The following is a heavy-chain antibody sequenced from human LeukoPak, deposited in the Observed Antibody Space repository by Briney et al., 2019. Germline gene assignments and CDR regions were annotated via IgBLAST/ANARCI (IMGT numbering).Heavy chain of an antibody. J-gene: IGHJ4*02. D-gene: IGHD1-26*01. V-gene: IGHV3-30*03. CDR3: ARDVGRVGATPLDH. CDR1: GFTFSSYG. Sequence: GDSLRLSCAASGFTFSSYGMNWVRQAPGKGLEWVAGISYDGSNKYYADSVKGRFTISRDNSKNTLNLQMNSLRIEDTAVYYCARDVGRVGATPLDHRGQGTLVTVSS. CDR2: ISYDGSNK.